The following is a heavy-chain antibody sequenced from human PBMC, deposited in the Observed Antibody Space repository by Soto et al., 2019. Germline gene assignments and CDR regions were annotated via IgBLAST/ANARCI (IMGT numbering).Heavy chain of an antibody. D-gene: IGHD6-19*01. J-gene: IGHJ2*01. CDR2: ISSSGSYI. V-gene: IGHV3-21*01. CDR1: GSYS. CDR3: ARGGRYSSGRHFDL. Sequence: EVQLVESGGGLVKPGGSLRLSCAASGSYSMNWVRQAPGKGLEWVSSISSSGSYIYYADSVQGRFTISRDNAKNSLYLQMNSLRAEDTAVYYCARGGRYSSGRHFDLWGRTTLVTVSS.